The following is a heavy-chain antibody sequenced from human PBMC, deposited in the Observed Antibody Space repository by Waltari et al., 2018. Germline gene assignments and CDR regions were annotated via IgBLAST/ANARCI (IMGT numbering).Heavy chain of an antibody. CDR3: ARGTKVAGCFDY. V-gene: IGHV4-39*07. D-gene: IGHD1-1*01. J-gene: IGHJ4*02. CDR2: IYYSGST. Sequence: QLQLQESGPGLVKPSETLSLTCTVSGGSISSSSYYWGWIRQPPGKVLEWIGSIYYSGSTYYNPSLKSRVTISVDTSKNQFSLKLSSVTAADTAVYYCARGTKVAGCFDYWGQGTLVTVSS. CDR1: GGSISSSSYY.